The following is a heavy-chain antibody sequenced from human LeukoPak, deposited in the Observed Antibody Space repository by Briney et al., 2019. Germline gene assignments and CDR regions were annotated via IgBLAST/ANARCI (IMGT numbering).Heavy chain of an antibody. J-gene: IGHJ4*02. D-gene: IGHD4-23*01. CDR2: ISANGIST. V-gene: IGHV3-23*01. CDR1: GFTFTSYA. CDR3: ARGRWPGGHFDY. Sequence: GGSLRLSCAASGFTFTSYAMNWVRQAPGKGLEWVSGISANGISTNYADSVKGRFTISRDNSKNTLYLQMNSLRAGDTAIYYCARGRWPGGHFDYWGQGTLVTVSS.